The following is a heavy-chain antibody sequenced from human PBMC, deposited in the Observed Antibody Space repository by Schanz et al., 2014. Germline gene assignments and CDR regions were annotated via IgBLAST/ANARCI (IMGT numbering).Heavy chain of an antibody. CDR2: ISTSNGNT. CDR1: GYTFTDYG. J-gene: IGHJ4*02. D-gene: IGHD5-12*01. CDR3: ARDFSAYVGNYFDY. V-gene: IGHV1-18*01. Sequence: QVQLVQSGAEVKKPGSSVKVSCKASGYTFTDYGVIWVRQAPGQGLEWMGWISTSNGNTNYAQKFQGRVTMTTDTSTSTSYMELTSLRFDDTAVYYCARDFSAYVGNYFDYWGQGTLVTVSS.